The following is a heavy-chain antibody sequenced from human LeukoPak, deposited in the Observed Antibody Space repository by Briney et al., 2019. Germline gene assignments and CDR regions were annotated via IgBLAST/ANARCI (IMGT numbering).Heavy chain of an antibody. J-gene: IGHJ4*02. CDR2: VSTGSNYI. CDR1: GFTFSSYS. Sequence: GGSLRLSCTASGFTFSSYSLNWVRQAPGKGLEWVSSVSTGSNYIYYADSVKGRFTISRDNAKNSLYLQMNSLRAEDTALYYCAKDSSIVWFGELSHFDYWGQGTLVTVSS. CDR3: AKDSSIVWFGELSHFDY. D-gene: IGHD3-10*01. V-gene: IGHV3-21*04.